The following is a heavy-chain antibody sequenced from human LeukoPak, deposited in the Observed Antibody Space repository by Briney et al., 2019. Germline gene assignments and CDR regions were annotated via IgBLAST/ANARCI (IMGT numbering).Heavy chain of an antibody. CDR2: IIPILGIA. CDR1: GGTFSSYA. V-gene: IGHV1-69*04. J-gene: IGHJ4*02. CDR3: ARRFYYDSSGYPVYYFDY. D-gene: IGHD3-22*01. Sequence: ASVKVSCKASGGTFSSYAISWVRQAPGQGLEWMGRIIPILGIANYAQKFQGRVTITADKSTSTAYMELSSLRSEDTAVYYCARRFYYDSSGYPVYYFDYWGQGTLVTVSS.